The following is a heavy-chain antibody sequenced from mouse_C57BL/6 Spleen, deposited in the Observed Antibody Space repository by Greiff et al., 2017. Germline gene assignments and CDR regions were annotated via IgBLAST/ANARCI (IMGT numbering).Heavy chain of an antibody. D-gene: IGHD2-5*01. CDR2: INPSSGYT. CDR1: GYTFTSYT. V-gene: IGHV1-4*01. J-gene: IGHJ4*01. Sequence: VMLVESGAELARPGASVKMSCKASGYTFTSYTMHWVKQRPGQGLEWIGYINPSSGYTKYNQKFKDKATLTADKSSSTAYMQLSSLTSEDSAVXYCARNSNPYAMDYWGQGTSVTVAS. CDR3: ARNSNPYAMDY.